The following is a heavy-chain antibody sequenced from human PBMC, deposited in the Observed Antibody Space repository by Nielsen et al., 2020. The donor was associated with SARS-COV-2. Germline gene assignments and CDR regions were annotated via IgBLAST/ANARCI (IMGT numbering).Heavy chain of an antibody. CDR1: GFTFINFG. D-gene: IGHD5-12*01. CDR2: LSFDGTDK. V-gene: IGHV3-30*03. Sequence: GESLKISCAASGFTFINFGMHWVRQAPGKGLEWVAVLSFDGTDKYYGDSVKGRFTISRDNSKNTVYLQMNSLRPEDTAAYYCARDRDRGIVATIVDYWGQGTLVTVSS. J-gene: IGHJ4*02. CDR3: ARDRDRGIVATIVDY.